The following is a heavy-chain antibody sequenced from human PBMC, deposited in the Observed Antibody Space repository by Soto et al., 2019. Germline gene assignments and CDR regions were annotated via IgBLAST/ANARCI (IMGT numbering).Heavy chain of an antibody. V-gene: IGHV3-48*03. CDR2: ISSSGSTI. D-gene: IGHD5-12*01. Sequence: GGSLRLSCAASGFTFSSYEMNWVRQAPGKGLEWVSYISSSGSTIYYADSVKGRFTISRDNAKNSLYLQMNSLRAEDTAVYYCAREKLDSGYDREYYFDYWGQGTLVTVSS. CDR3: AREKLDSGYDREYYFDY. J-gene: IGHJ4*02. CDR1: GFTFSSYE.